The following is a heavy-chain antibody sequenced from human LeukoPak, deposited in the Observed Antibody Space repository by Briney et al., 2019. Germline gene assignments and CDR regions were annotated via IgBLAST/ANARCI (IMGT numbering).Heavy chain of an antibody. CDR1: GGTFSSYA. Sequence: ASVKVSCKASGGTFSSYAISWVRQAPGQGLEWMGGSIPIFGTANYAQKFQGRVTITADESTSTAYMELSSLRSEDTAVYYCALSYYYDSSGYYYLTYWGQGTLVTVSS. CDR3: ALSYYYDSSGYYYLTY. J-gene: IGHJ4*02. D-gene: IGHD3-22*01. V-gene: IGHV1-69*13. CDR2: SIPIFGTA.